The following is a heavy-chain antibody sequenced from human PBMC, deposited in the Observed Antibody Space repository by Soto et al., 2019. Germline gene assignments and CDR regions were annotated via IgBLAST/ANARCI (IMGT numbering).Heavy chain of an antibody. V-gene: IGHV3-23*01. CDR2: ISGSGGST. CDR3: AKDGDWGMVRRIMISMAHIDI. CDR1: VFTFNSDA. J-gene: IGHJ3*02. Sequence: GWSLCLSCASSVFTFNSDAMSWVRQAPAKGLEWVSAISGSGGSTYYADSVKGRFTISRDNSKNTLYLQMNSLRAEDTAVYYCAKDGDWGMVRRIMISMAHIDIWGQGTMVTVS. D-gene: IGHD3-10*01.